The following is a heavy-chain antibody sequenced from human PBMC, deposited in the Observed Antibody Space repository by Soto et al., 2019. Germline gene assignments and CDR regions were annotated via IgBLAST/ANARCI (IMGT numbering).Heavy chain of an antibody. CDR1: GFTFDDYA. CDR2: ISWNSGSI. J-gene: IGHJ6*03. D-gene: IGHD2-15*01. V-gene: IGHV3-9*01. CDR3: AKDNCSGGSCYYMDV. Sequence: PGGSLRLSCAASGFTFDDYAMHWVRQAPGKGLEWVSGISWNSGSIGYADSVKGRFTISRDNAKNSLYLQMNSLRAEDTALYYCAKDNCSGGSCYYMDVWGKGPTVTVSS.